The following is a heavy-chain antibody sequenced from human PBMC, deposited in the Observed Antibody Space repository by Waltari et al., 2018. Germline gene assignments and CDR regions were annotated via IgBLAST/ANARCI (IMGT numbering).Heavy chain of an antibody. CDR2: IYSGGST. CDR3: ARFRSGIAAAGMEAFDI. Sequence: EVQLVESGGGLVQPGGSLRLSCAASGFTVSSNYMSWVRPAPGKGLEWVSVIYSGGSTYYADSVKGRFTISRHNSKNTLYLQMNSLRAEDTAVYYCARFRSGIAAAGMEAFDIWGQGTMVTVSS. V-gene: IGHV3-53*04. D-gene: IGHD6-13*01. CDR1: GFTVSSNY. J-gene: IGHJ3*02.